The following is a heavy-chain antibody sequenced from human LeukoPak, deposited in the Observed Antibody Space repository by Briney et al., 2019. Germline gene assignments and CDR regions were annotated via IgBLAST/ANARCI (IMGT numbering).Heavy chain of an antibody. CDR1: GGSISSTSHY. CDR2: IYYSGST. V-gene: IGHV4-31*03. CDR3: ARGYRYYYYYMDV. J-gene: IGHJ6*03. Sequence: PSETLSLTCTVSGGSISSTSHYWSWIRQHPGKGLEWIGYIYYSGSTYYNPSLKSRVTISVDTSKNQFSLKLSSVTAADTAVYYCARGYRYYYYYMDVWGKGTTVTVSS. D-gene: IGHD1-14*01.